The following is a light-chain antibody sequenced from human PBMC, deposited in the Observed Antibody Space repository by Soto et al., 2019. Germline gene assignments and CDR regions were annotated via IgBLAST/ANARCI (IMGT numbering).Light chain of an antibody. CDR3: QQYNSYWT. CDR2: DAS. J-gene: IGKJ1*01. Sequence: DIQMTQSPSTLSASVGDRVTITCRASQSISSWLAXYQQKPGKAPKLLIYDASSLESGVPSRFSGSGSGTEFTLAISSLQPDDFATYYCQQYNSYWTFGQGTKVDIK. CDR1: QSISSW. V-gene: IGKV1-5*01.